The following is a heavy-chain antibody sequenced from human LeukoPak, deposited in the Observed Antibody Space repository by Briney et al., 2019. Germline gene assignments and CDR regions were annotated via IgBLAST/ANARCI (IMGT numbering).Heavy chain of an antibody. Sequence: GGSLRLSCAASGFVFSTYWMTWVRQAPGKGLEWVANINLDGTEGHYVDSSLKGRFTISRDKAKNSLYLQMTSLRVEDTAVYYCASGRHDFLHWGQGTLVTVSS. V-gene: IGHV3-7*01. CDR3: ASGRHDFLH. D-gene: IGHD3/OR15-3a*01. J-gene: IGHJ4*02. CDR1: GFVFSTYW. CDR2: INLDGTEG.